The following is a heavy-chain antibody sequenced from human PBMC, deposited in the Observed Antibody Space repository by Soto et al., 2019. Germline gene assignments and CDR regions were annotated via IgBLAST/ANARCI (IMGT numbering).Heavy chain of an antibody. V-gene: IGHV3-74*01. CDR2: INSDGSST. D-gene: IGHD3-9*01. Sequence: SPRLSCAACRDTVKSYWMHLLRQEPGKGLVWVSRINSDGSSTSYADSVKGRFTISRDNAKNTLYLQMNSLRAEDTAVYYCAREGRSYYDILTGYFRGDYYYGMDVWGQGTTVTVSS. J-gene: IGHJ6*02. CDR1: RDTVKSYW. CDR3: AREGRSYYDILTGYFRGDYYYGMDV.